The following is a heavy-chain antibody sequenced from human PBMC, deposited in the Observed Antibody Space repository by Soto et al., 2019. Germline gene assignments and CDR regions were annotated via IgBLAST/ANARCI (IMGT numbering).Heavy chain of an antibody. Sequence: QVQLVESGGGVVQPGRSLRLSCAASGFTFSSYGMHWVRQAPGKGLEWVAVISYDGSNKYYADSVKGRFTISRDNSKNTLYLXMNSLRAEXXXXXXXXXXXXXXXXXXXXXXXXXMDXWGQGTTVTVSS. CDR2: ISYDGSNK. V-gene: IGHV3-30*03. CDR1: GFTFSSYG. J-gene: IGHJ6*02. CDR3: XXXXXXXXXXXXXXXXXXMDX.